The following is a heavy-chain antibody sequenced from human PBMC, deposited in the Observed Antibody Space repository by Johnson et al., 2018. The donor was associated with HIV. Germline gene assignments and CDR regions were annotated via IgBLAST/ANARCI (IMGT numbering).Heavy chain of an antibody. CDR2: IYSGGRT. V-gene: IGHV3-53*01. D-gene: IGHD2-15*01. CDR1: GFTVSSNY. Sequence: VQLVESGGGLIQPGGSLRLSCAASGFTVSSNYMSWVRQAPGKGLEWVSIIYSGGRTYHADSVKGRFTISRDKSKNTVSLQMNSLRAEDTAVYYCARARWYLGGGSCCAFDIWGQGTMVTVSS. J-gene: IGHJ3*02. CDR3: ARARWYLGGGSCCAFDI.